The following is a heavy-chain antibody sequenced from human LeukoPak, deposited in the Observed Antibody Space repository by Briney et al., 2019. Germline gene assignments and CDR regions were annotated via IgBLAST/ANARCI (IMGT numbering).Heavy chain of an antibody. D-gene: IGHD3-10*01. CDR1: GGSISSGGYY. J-gene: IGHJ4*02. CDR2: IYYSGST. V-gene: IGHV4-31*03. Sequence: SETLSLTCTVFGGSISSGGYYWSWIRQHPGKGLEWIGYIYYSGSTYYNPSLKSRVTISVDTSKNQFSLKLSSVTAADTAVYCCARVNVTMVRGVIITEGFDYWGQGTLVTVSS. CDR3: ARVNVTMVRGVIITEGFDY.